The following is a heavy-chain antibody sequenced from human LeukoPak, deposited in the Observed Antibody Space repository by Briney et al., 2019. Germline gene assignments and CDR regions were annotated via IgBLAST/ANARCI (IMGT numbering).Heavy chain of an antibody. V-gene: IGHV4-59*01. CDR2: VDYSGST. Sequence: SETLSLTCSVSGGSISTYYWSWIRQPPGKGLEWIGYVDYSGSTNYNPSLKSRVTISVDTSKNQFSLKLSSVTAADTAAYYCARVGPWCFDLWGRGTLVTVSS. J-gene: IGHJ2*01. CDR3: ARVGPWCFDL. CDR1: GGSISTYY.